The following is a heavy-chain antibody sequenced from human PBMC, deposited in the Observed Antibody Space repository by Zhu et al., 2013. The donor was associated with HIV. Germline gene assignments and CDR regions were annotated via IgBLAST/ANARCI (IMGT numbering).Heavy chain of an antibody. CDR1: GGSIRSYY. CDR3: ARKXIVGWFDP. J-gene: IGHJ5*02. CDR2: IYYSGST. Sequence: QVQLQESGPGLVKPSETLSLTCTVSGGSIRSYYWSWIRQPPGKGLEWIGYIYYSGSTNYNPSLKSRVTISADTSKNQLSLKLSSVTAADTAMLYCARKXIVGWFDPWGQGTLVTVSS. D-gene: IGHD2-21*01. V-gene: IGHV4-59*01.